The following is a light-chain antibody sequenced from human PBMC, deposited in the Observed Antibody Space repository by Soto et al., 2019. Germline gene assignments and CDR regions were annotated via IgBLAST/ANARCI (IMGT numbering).Light chain of an antibody. J-gene: IGKJ1*01. CDR1: QSINTN. Sequence: EIVMTQSPATLSVSPGGRVTLSCRASQSINTNLAWYQQKPGQAPRLLIYGASTRATGIPARFSGSGSGTEFSLTISSLQSEDFAVYYCQQYNDWPPWTFGRGAKVAIK. V-gene: IGKV3-15*01. CDR3: QQYNDWPPWT. CDR2: GAS.